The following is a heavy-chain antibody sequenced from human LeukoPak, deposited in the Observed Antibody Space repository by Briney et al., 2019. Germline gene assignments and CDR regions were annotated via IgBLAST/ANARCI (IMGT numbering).Heavy chain of an antibody. CDR2: IYYSGST. CDR1: GYSFDSGYY. V-gene: IGHV4-38-2*02. D-gene: IGHD2-2*02. J-gene: IGHJ4*02. CDR3: ARLYCISTSCYTIDY. Sequence: EXLSLTCTVSGYSFDSGYYWGWIRQPPGKGLEWIANIYYSGSTSYNPSLKSRVTMSIDRSKNKFSMKMYSVSAADTALYYCARLYCISTSCYTIDYWGQGTLVTVSS.